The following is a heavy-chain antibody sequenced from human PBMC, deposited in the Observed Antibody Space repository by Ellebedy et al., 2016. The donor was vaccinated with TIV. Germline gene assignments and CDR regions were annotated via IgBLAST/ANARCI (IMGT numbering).Heavy chain of an antibody. CDR3: ARDHSGDRYYYCGMDV. J-gene: IGHJ6*02. Sequence: AASVKVSCKSSGYTFTSNGVSWVRQAPGQGLEWMGWISGYNGNTNYAQKFQGRVTMTRDTSTTTAYMELRRLTSDDTAVYYCARDHSGDRYYYCGMDVWGQGTTVTVSS. D-gene: IGHD1-26*01. CDR2: ISGYNGNT. V-gene: IGHV1-18*01. CDR1: GYTFTSNG.